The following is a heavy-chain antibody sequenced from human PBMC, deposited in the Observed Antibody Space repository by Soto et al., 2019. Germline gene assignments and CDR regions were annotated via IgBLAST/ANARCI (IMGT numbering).Heavy chain of an antibody. CDR1: GFTFSSYA. Sequence: LRLSCAASGFTFSSYAMSWVRQAPGKGLEWVSAISGSGGSTYYADSVKGRFTISRDNSRNTLYLQMDSLRAEDTAVYFCAKVKGLSAYTAPDYWGQGTLVTVS. D-gene: IGHD5-12*01. CDR3: AKVKGLSAYTAPDY. V-gene: IGHV3-23*01. J-gene: IGHJ4*02. CDR2: ISGSGGST.